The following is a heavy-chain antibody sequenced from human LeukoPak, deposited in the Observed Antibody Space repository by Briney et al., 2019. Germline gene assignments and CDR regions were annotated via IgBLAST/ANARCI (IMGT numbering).Heavy chain of an antibody. V-gene: IGHV4-39*01. Sequence: SETLSLTCTVSGGSISSSSYYWGWIRQPPGKGLEWIGSIYCSGSTYYNPSLKSRVTISVDTSKNQFSLKLSSVTAADTAVYYCARLNWNYYFDYWGQGTLVTVSS. D-gene: IGHD1-1*01. CDR1: GGSISSSSYY. J-gene: IGHJ4*02. CDR2: IYCSGST. CDR3: ARLNWNYYFDY.